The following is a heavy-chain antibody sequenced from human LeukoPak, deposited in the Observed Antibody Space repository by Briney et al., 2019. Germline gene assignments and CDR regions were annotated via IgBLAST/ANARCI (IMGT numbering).Heavy chain of an antibody. CDR1: GFTFSSYA. D-gene: IGHD5-12*01. J-gene: IGHJ5*02. CDR3: ARDALRVATSNCFDP. V-gene: IGHV3-30-3*01. CDR2: ISYDGSNK. Sequence: GRSLRLSCAASGFTFSSYAMHWVRQAPGKGLEWVAVISYDGSNKYYADSVKGRFTISRDNSKNTLYLQMNSLRAEDTAVYYCARDALRVATSNCFDPWGQGTLVTVSS.